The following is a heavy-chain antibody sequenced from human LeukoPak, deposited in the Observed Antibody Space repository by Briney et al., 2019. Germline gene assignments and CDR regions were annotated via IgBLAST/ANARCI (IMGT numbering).Heavy chain of an antibody. V-gene: IGHV4-39*01. CDR3: ARAGYYYDSKRKFDP. J-gene: IGHJ5*02. CDR1: GGSISSRSYY. CDR2: LYYSGST. Sequence: SETLSLTCTVSGGSISSRSYYWGWIRQPPGKGLEWIGSLYYSGSTYYNPSLKSRVTISVDTSKNQFSLKLSSVTAADTAVYYCARAGYYYDSKRKFDPWGQGTLVTVSS. D-gene: IGHD3-22*01.